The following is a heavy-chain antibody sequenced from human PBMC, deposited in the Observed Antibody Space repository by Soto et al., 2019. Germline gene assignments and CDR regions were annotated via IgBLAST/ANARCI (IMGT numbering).Heavy chain of an antibody. D-gene: IGHD2-2*01. CDR3: VRLVGNSWLDF. Sequence: PSQTLSLTCVISGDSVSSNRVTWNWIRQSPSRGLKWLGRTYFRSKWYNDYAESVRSRITIDLDTSKNQFSLHLNSVTPDDTAVYYCVRLVGNSWLDFWGQGTLVTVSS. V-gene: IGHV6-1*01. J-gene: IGHJ5*01. CDR1: GDSVSSNRVT. CDR2: TYFRSKWYN.